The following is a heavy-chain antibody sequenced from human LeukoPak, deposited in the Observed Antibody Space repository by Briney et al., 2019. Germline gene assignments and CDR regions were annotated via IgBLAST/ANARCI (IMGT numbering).Heavy chain of an antibody. CDR2: INHSGST. V-gene: IGHV4-34*01. CDR1: GGSFSGYY. CDR3: ATSLGSSWYSNWFDP. Sequence: KPSETLPLTCAVYGGSFSGYYWSWIRQPPGKGLEWIGEINHSGSTNYNPSLKSRVTMSVDTSRNQFSLKLSSVTAADTAVYYCATSLGSSWYSNWFDPWGQGTLVTVSS. D-gene: IGHD6-13*01. J-gene: IGHJ5*02.